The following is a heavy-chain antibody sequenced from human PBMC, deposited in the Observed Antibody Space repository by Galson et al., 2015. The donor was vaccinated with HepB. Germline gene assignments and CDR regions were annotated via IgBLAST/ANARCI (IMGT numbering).Heavy chain of an antibody. CDR1: GFSVTSNY. CDR2: IYGGRNT. V-gene: IGHV3-53*01. Sequence: SLRLSCAASGFSVTSNYMNWVRQAPGKRLEWVSVIYGGRNTYFADLLKGRFTISRDDSKNAVYLQMSSLRAEDTAVYYCAQLGTGYWGQGTLVAVSS. J-gene: IGHJ4*02. CDR3: AQLGTGY. D-gene: IGHD7-27*01.